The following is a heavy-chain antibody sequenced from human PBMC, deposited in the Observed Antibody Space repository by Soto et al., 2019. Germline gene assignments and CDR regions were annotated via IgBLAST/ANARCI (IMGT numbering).Heavy chain of an antibody. CDR1: GFTFSSYS. CDR2: ISSSSSYI. J-gene: IGHJ4*02. V-gene: IGHV3-21*01. D-gene: IGHD2-15*01. Sequence: EVQLVESGGSLVKPGGSLRLSCAASGFTFSSYSMNWVRQAPGKGLEWVSSISSSSSYIYYADSVKGRFTISRDNAKNSLYLQMNSLRAEDTAVYYCARDWDIVVVVAAKGGVDYWGQGTLVTVSS. CDR3: ARDWDIVVVVAAKGGVDY.